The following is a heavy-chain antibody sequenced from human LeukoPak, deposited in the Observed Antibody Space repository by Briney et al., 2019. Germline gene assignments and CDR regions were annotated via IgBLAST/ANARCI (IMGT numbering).Heavy chain of an antibody. CDR2: IYYSGST. Sequence: SETLSLTCTVSGGSISSYYWSWIRQPPGKGLEWIGYIYYSGSTNYNPSLKSRVTISVDTSKNQFSLKLSSVTAADTAVYYCARDSISFGLYSSSWRGYYYYYGMDVWGQGTTVTVSS. CDR1: GGSISSYY. J-gene: IGHJ6*02. CDR3: ARDSISFGLYSSSWRGYYYYYGMDV. D-gene: IGHD6-13*01. V-gene: IGHV4-59*01.